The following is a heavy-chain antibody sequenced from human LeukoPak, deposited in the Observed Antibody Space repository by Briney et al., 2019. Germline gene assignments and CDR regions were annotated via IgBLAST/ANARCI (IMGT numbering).Heavy chain of an antibody. J-gene: IGHJ6*02. CDR3: ASQRRLVLSYYYYGMDV. CDR1: GFTFSSYA. CDR2: ISGSGGST. V-gene: IGHV3-23*01. Sequence: SGGSLRLSCAASGFTFSSYAMSWVRQAPGKGLEWVSAISGSGGSTYYADSVKGRFTISRDNSKNTLYLQMNSLRAEDTAVHYCASQRRLVLSYYYYGMDVWGQGTTVTVSS. D-gene: IGHD6-19*01.